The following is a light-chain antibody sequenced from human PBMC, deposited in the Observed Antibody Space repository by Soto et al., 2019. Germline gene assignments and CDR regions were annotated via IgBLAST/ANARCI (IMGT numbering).Light chain of an antibody. CDR2: GNN. Sequence: QSVLTQPPSVSGAPGQRVTISCTGSSSNIGAGYDVHWYQQLPGTAPKLLIYGNNNRPSGVPDRFSGSKSGTSASLAITGLQAEDEADYYCQSYDSSLSGVVFGGRTKVTVL. CDR1: SSNIGAGYD. J-gene: IGLJ2*01. CDR3: QSYDSSLSGVV. V-gene: IGLV1-40*01.